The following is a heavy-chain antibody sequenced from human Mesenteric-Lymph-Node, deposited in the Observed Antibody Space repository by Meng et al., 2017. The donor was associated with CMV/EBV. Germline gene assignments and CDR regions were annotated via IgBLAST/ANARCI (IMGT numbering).Heavy chain of an antibody. CDR2: ISSTSTYI. Sequence: GGSLRLSCAASGFTVSSNYMSWVRQAPGKGLEWVSSISSTSTYIYYADSGKGRFTISRDNAKNSLYLQMNSLRDEDTAVYYCAKTLYSSGGYYFDFWGLGTLVTVSS. CDR1: GFTVSSNY. CDR3: AKTLYSSGGYYFDF. D-gene: IGHD3-22*01. J-gene: IGHJ4*02. V-gene: IGHV3-21*04.